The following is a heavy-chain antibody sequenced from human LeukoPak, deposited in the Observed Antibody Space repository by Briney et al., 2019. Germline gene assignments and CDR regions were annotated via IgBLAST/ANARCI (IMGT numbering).Heavy chain of an antibody. CDR2: IKEDGSET. J-gene: IGHJ4*02. Sequence: GGSLGLSCEVSGFTLRTYWMSWVRQAPGKGLEWVACIKEDGSETYYVNSVKGRFTISRDNVKNSIYLEMNSLRGDDTAVYYCVRDGRWPLVGDYWGQGTLVAVSS. CDR1: GFTLRTYW. V-gene: IGHV3-7*01. D-gene: IGHD4-23*01. CDR3: VRDGRWPLVGDY.